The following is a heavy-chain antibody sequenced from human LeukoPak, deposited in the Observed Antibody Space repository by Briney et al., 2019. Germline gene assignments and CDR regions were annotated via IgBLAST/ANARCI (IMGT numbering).Heavy chain of an antibody. J-gene: IGHJ6*03. CDR2: IYYSGST. CDR3: ARDYYGSGSRYMDV. V-gene: IGHV4-59*01. CDR1: GGSISNKY. Sequence: SETLSLTCTVSGGSISNKYWSWIRQPPGKGLEWIGYIYYSGSTNYNPSLKSRVTILVDTSKNQFSLKLSSVTAADTAVYYCARDYYGSGSRYMDVWGKGTTVTISS. D-gene: IGHD3-10*01.